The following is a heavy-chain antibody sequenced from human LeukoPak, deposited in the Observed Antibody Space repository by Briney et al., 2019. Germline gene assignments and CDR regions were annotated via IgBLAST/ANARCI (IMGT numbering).Heavy chain of an antibody. Sequence: GGSLRLSCGASGLNVSSYGMSRVRQAPGKGLEWVSTIIGSAVNTYYADSVKGRFTISRDDSKNTVYLQMNSLRAEDTAVYSCAKYTSGTSYRGLDQWGQGTLVTVSS. CDR2: IIGSAVNT. CDR1: GLNVSSYG. V-gene: IGHV3-23*01. D-gene: IGHD3-10*01. CDR3: AKYTSGTSYRGLDQ. J-gene: IGHJ4*02.